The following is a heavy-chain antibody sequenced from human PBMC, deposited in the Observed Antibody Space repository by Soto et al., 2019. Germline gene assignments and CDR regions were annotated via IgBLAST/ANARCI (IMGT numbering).Heavy chain of an antibody. CDR3: ARVFTMFRERGMDV. D-gene: IGHD3-10*01. J-gene: IGHJ6*02. V-gene: IGHV1-18*04. CDR1: GYTFSDYG. Sequence: QVQLMQPGGEVKKPGASVKISCKASGYTFSDYGINWVRQAPGQGLEWMGWISAHNRNTNYAQNLQGRVTMTIDSSTTTAYMELRSLTSDDTAVYYCARVFTMFRERGMDVWGQGTTVTVSS. CDR2: ISAHNRNT.